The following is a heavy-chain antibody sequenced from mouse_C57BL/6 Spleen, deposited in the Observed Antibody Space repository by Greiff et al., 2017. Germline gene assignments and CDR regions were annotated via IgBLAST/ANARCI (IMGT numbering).Heavy chain of an antibody. CDR3: SRVREFAY. Sequence: SGAELARPGASVKLSCKASGYTFTSYGISWVKQRTGQGLEWIGEIYPRSGNTYYNEKFKGKATLTADKSSSTAYMELRSLTSEDSAVYFCSRVREFAYWGQGTLVTVSA. CDR2: IYPRSGNT. CDR1: GYTFTSYG. J-gene: IGHJ3*01. V-gene: IGHV1-81*01.